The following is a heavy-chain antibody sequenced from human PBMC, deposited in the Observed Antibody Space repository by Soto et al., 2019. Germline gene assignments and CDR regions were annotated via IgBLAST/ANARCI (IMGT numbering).Heavy chain of an antibody. Sequence: SETLSLTCTVSGGSMRNYFWTWIRQPPGKGLEWIGYIHYSGATSFFSSYNPSLRCRVTISEDTSKNQFSLKLLSVTSADTTVYFCAAGEASSRNLAPYYLDFWGQGTLVTVSS. CDR3: AAGEASSRNLAPYYLDF. J-gene: IGHJ4*02. CDR2: IHYSGATSFFS. D-gene: IGHD6-13*01. CDR1: GGSMRNYF. V-gene: IGHV4-59*01.